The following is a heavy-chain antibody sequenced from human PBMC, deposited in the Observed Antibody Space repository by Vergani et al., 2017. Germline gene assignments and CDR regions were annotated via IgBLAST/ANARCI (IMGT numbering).Heavy chain of an antibody. CDR2: IWYDGSNK. D-gene: IGHD2-21*02. Sequence: QVQLVESGGGVVQPGRSLRLSCAASGFTFRSYGMHWVRQAPGQGLEWVAVIWYDGSNKYYADSVKGRFTISRDNSKNKLYLQMDSLRAEDTAVYYCARVPRAYCGGDGDSHGYDGMDVWGQGTTVTVSS. V-gene: IGHV3-33*01. CDR1: GFTFRSYG. J-gene: IGHJ6*02. CDR3: ARVPRAYCGGDGDSHGYDGMDV.